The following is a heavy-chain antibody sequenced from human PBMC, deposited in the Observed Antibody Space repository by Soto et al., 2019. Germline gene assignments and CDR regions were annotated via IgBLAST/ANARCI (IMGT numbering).Heavy chain of an antibody. CDR1: GFTFSSYA. CDR3: ARTFRLAAAGPVYYYYGMDV. D-gene: IGHD6-13*01. CDR2: ISGSGGST. Sequence: GGSLRLSCAASGFTFSSYAMSWVRQAPGKGLEWVSAISGSGGSTYYADSVKGRFTISRDNSKNTLYLQMNSLRAEDTAVYYCARTFRLAAAGPVYYYYGMDVWGQGTTVTVSS. V-gene: IGHV3-23*01. J-gene: IGHJ6*02.